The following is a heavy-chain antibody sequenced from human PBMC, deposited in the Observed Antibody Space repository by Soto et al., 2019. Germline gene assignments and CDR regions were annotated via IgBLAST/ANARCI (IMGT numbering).Heavy chain of an antibody. J-gene: IGHJ5*01. CDR3: ASMIGDPVLSFDS. CDR1: GGSISSYY. CDR2: IFYSGST. Sequence: QVQLQESGPGLVKPSETLSLTCTVSGGSISSYYWSWIRQPPGKGLEWIGFIFYSGSTSYNPSLQRRVPLSIDTSEYQFSLKLNSVTAADTAVYYCASMIGDPVLSFDSWGQGTLVAVSS. V-gene: IGHV4-59*01. D-gene: IGHD3-10*02.